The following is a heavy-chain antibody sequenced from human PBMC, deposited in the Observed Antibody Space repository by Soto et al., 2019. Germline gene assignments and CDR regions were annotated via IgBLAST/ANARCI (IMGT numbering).Heavy chain of an antibody. CDR1: GGSISSYY. J-gene: IGHJ4*02. Sequence: SETLSLTCTVSGGSISSYYWSWIRQPPGKGLEWIGYIYYSGSTNYNPSLKSRVTISVDTSKNQFSLKLSSVTAADTAVYYCARTGGDILTGYYLYWGQGTLVTVSS. CDR2: IYYSGST. D-gene: IGHD3-9*01. V-gene: IGHV4-59*08. CDR3: ARTGGDILTGYYLY.